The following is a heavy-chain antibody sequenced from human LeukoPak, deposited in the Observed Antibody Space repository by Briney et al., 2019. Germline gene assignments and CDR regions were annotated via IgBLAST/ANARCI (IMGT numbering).Heavy chain of an antibody. CDR1: GFIFRSYG. CDR2: ISYDGSNK. V-gene: IGHV3-30*03. Sequence: GGSLRLSCAASGFIFRSYGVHWVRQAPVKGLEWVAVISYDGSNKYYADSVKGRFTISRDNAKNSLHLQMNSLRAEDTAVYYCTRDNPFGGHWGQGTLVTVSS. J-gene: IGHJ4*02. D-gene: IGHD2-15*01. CDR3: TRDNPFGGH.